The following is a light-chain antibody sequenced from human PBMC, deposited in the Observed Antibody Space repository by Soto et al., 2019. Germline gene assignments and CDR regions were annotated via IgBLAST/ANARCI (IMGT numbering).Light chain of an antibody. CDR1: QGISRW. Sequence: DIQMTQSPSSVSASVGDRVTITCRASQGISRWLAWYQQKPGKAPNLLIYAASSLQGGVPSRFSGSGSGTDFTLTISSLQPEDVATYYCQQANSFPWTFGQGTKVEIK. CDR3: QQANSFPWT. V-gene: IGKV1-12*02. J-gene: IGKJ1*01. CDR2: AAS.